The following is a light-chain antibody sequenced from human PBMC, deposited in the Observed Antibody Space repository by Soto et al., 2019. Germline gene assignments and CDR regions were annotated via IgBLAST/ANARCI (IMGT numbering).Light chain of an antibody. V-gene: IGKV3-11*01. Sequence: IVMTQSPGTLSVSPGERATLSCRAGQSVSSYLAWYQQKPGQAPRLLIYDASKRATGIPARFSGSGFGTDYTLTISSLEPEDFAVYYCQQRNKWRTFGQGTKVDIK. CDR2: DAS. J-gene: IGKJ1*01. CDR1: QSVSSY. CDR3: QQRNKWRT.